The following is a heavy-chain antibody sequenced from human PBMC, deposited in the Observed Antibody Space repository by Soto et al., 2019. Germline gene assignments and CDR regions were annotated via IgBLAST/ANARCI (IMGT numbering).Heavy chain of an antibody. D-gene: IGHD3-10*01. J-gene: IGHJ6*03. CDR3: AKSKGFGELLGYYYYYYMDV. V-gene: IGHV3-23*01. Sequence: EVQLLESGGGLVQPGGSLRLSCAASGFTFSSYAMSWVRQAPGKGLEWVSAISGSGGSTYYADSGKGRFTISRDNSKNTLYLQMNSLRAEDTAVYYCAKSKGFGELLGYYYYYYMDVWGKGTTVTVSS. CDR1: GFTFSSYA. CDR2: ISGSGGST.